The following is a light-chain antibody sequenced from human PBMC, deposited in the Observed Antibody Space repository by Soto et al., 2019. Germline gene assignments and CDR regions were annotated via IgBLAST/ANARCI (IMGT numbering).Light chain of an antibody. Sequence: EIVLTQSPGILSLSPGERATLSYRANQSVNSNYLAWFQQHPGQPPRLLIFGAFSRAIGIPDRFSGSGTETDFTLSITRLEPEDFAVYYCQQYGRSPFNFGQGTRLEIK. CDR3: QQYGRSPFN. J-gene: IGKJ5*01. CDR2: GAF. V-gene: IGKV3-20*01. CDR1: QSVNSNY.